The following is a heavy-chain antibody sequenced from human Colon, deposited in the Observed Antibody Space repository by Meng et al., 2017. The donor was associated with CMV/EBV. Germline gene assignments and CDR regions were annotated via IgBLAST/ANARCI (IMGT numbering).Heavy chain of an antibody. CDR3: ARAGGLVWYYGMDV. CDR1: GYTFTGYY. J-gene: IGHJ6*02. Sequence: ASVKVSCKASGYTFTGYYMHWVRQAPGQGLEWMGWINPNSGGTNYARKFQGRVTMTRDTSISTAYMELNRLRSDDTAVYYCARAGGLVWYYGMDVWGQGTTVTVSS. D-gene: IGHD6-19*01. CDR2: INPNSGGT. V-gene: IGHV1-2*02.